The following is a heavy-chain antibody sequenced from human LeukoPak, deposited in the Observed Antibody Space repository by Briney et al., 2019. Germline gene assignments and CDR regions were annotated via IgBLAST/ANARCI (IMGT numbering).Heavy chain of an antibody. CDR1: GYSFTDKY. J-gene: IGHJ4*02. V-gene: IGHV1-18*01. CDR3: ARRWGSGSYDY. Sequence: GASVKVSCKASGYSFTDKYMHWVRQAPGQGLEWMGWISAYNGNTNYAQKLQGRVTMTTDTSTSTAYMELRSLRSDDTAVYYCARRWGSGSYDYWGQGTLVTVSS. CDR2: ISAYNGNT. D-gene: IGHD3-10*01.